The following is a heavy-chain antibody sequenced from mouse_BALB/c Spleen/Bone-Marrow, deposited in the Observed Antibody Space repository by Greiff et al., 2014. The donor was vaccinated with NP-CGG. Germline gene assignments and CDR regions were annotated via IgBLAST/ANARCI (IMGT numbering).Heavy chain of an antibody. CDR3: AFITTVVEYYFDY. J-gene: IGHJ2*01. Sequence: DVQLQESGAELVKPGASVKLSCTASGFNIKDTYMHWVKQRPEQGLEWIGRIDPANGNSKYDPKFQGKATITADTSSNTAYLQLSSLTSEDTAVCYCAFITTVVEYYFDYWGQGTTLTVSS. CDR2: IDPANGNS. D-gene: IGHD1-1*01. V-gene: IGHV14-3*02. CDR1: GFNIKDTY.